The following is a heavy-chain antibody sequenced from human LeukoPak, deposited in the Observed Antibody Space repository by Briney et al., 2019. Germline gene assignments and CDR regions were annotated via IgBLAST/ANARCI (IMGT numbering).Heavy chain of an antibody. CDR2: ISYDGSNK. V-gene: IGHV3-30*18. CDR3: AKDFPDPYPYVDYYGMDV. CDR1: GFTFSSYG. D-gene: IGHD3-16*01. Sequence: PGGSLRLSCAASGFTFSSYGMHWVRQAPGKGLEWVAVISYDGSNKYYADSVKGRFTISRDNSKNTLYLQMNSLRAEDTAVYYCAKDFPDPYPYVDYYGMDVWGQGTTVTVSS. J-gene: IGHJ6*02.